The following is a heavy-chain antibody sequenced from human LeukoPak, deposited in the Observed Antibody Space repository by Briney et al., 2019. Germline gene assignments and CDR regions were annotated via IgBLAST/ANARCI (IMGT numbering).Heavy chain of an antibody. CDR1: GFTFSSYS. V-gene: IGHV3-21*03. CDR2: ISRSSSYI. CDR3: ARDCWDYGSGSYCGIDY. J-gene: IGHJ4*02. D-gene: IGHD3-10*01. Sequence: GGSLRLSCAASGFTFSSYSMNWVRQAPGKGLEWVSSISRSSSYIYYADSVKGRFTISRDNAKNSLYLQMNSLRVEDTTVYYCARDCWDYGSGSYCGIDYWGQGTLVTVSS.